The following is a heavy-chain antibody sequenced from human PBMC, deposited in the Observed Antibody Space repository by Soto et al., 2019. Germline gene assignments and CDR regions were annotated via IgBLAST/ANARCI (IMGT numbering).Heavy chain of an antibody. Sequence: PSETLSLTCTVSGGSISSYYWSWIRQPPGKGLEWIGYIYYSGSTNYNPSLKSRVTISVDTSKNQFSLKLSSVTAADTAVYYCARGGDSSGYYFFDYWGQGTLVTVPQ. CDR2: IYYSGST. V-gene: IGHV4-59*01. J-gene: IGHJ4*02. CDR1: GGSISSYY. CDR3: ARGGDSSGYYFFDY. D-gene: IGHD3-22*01.